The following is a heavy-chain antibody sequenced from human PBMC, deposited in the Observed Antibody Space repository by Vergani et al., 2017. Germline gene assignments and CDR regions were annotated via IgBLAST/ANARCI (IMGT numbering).Heavy chain of an antibody. CDR3: ARLYGRDSSGSKYFDY. CDR1: GYSFTNYW. J-gene: IGHJ4*02. D-gene: IGHD3-22*01. Sequence: EVQLVQSGAEVKKPGEPLNISCQISGYSFTNYWIGWLRQMPGKGVEWMGIIHPADSDTRYSPSFQGQVTISVDKSISTAYLQRSSLRASDSARYYCARLYGRDSSGSKYFDYWGQGTLVTVSS. CDR2: IHPADSDT. V-gene: IGHV5-51*01.